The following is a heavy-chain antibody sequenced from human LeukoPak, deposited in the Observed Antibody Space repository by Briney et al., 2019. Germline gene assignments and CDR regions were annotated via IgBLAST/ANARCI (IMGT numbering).Heavy chain of an antibody. J-gene: IGHJ3*02. CDR2: IYYSGST. CDR3: ASPPSIWFGELSYAFDI. CDR1: GGSISSSSYY. Sequence: SETLSLTCTVSGGSISSSSYYWGWIRQPPGKGLEWIGSIYYSGSTYYNPSLKSRVTISVDTSKNQFSLKLSSVTAADTAVYYCASPPSIWFGELSYAFDIWGQGTMVTVSS. V-gene: IGHV4-39*01. D-gene: IGHD3-10*01.